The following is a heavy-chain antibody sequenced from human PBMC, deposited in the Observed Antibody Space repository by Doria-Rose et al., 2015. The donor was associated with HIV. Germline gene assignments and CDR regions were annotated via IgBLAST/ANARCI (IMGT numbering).Heavy chain of an antibody. CDR3: ARIKSSRWYHKYYFDF. V-gene: IGHV2-26*01. D-gene: IGHD6-13*01. CDR1: GVSLSSPGMG. CDR2: IFSDDVR. J-gene: IGHJ4*02. Sequence: QVQLVQSGPVLVKPTETLTLTCTVSGVSLSSPGMGVSWIRQPPGKALEWLANIFSDDVRSVKASLESRLTISRGTSKSQVVLTMTDMDPVDTATYYCARIKSSRWYHKYYFDFWGQGTLVIVSA.